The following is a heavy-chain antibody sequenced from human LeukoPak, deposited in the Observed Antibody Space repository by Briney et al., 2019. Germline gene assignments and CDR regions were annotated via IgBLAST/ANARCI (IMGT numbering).Heavy chain of an antibody. CDR2: IYHSGST. CDR3: ARGTLTEDAFDI. J-gene: IGHJ3*02. V-gene: IGHV4-38-2*02. D-gene: IGHD1-14*01. CDR1: GYSISSGYY. Sequence: NPSETLSLTCTVSGYSISSGYYWGWLRQPPGKGLEWIGSIYHSGSTYYNPSLKSRVTISVDTSKNQFSLKLSSVTAADTAVYYCARGTLTEDAFDIWGQGTMVTVSS.